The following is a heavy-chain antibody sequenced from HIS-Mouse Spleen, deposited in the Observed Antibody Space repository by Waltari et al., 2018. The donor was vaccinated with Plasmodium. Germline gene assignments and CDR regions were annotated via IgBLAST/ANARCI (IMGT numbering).Heavy chain of an antibody. CDR3: ARHRYSSSWYSY. J-gene: IGHJ4*02. D-gene: IGHD6-13*01. Sequence: QVQLQESGPGLVKPSETLSLTCTVSGGSIRSYYWSGIRQPPGKGLEWIGYIYYSGSTNYNPSLKSRVTISVDTSKNQFSLELSSVTAADTAVYYCARHRYSSSWYSYWGQGTLVTVSS. CDR2: IYYSGST. CDR1: GGSIRSYY. V-gene: IGHV4-59*08.